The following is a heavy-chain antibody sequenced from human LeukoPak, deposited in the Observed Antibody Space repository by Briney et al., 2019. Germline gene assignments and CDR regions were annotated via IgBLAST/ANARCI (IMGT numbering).Heavy chain of an antibody. CDR1: GYTLTELS. J-gene: IGHJ4*02. Sequence: ASVKVSCKVSGYTLTELSMHWVRQAPGKGLEWMGGFDPEDGETIYAQKFQGRVTMTEDTSTDTAYMELSSLRSEDTAVYYCASKGVRSWWRGYYFDIQGEYFDYWGQGTLVTVSS. CDR2: FDPEDGET. CDR3: ASKGVRSWWRGYYFDIQGEYFDY. V-gene: IGHV1-24*01. D-gene: IGHD3-22*01.